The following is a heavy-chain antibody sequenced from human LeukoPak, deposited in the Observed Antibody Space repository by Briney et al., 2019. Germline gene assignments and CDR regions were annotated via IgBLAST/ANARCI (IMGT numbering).Heavy chain of an antibody. V-gene: IGHV1-69*05. Sequence: ASVKVSCMDSGGTFSSYSISLVRQAPRQGLECIGVIIPIFCTPNYPQQSQGRVTITTDQSTSTAYMCPSTLTSEYTPVYYCSRVRESVYGASYDAFDIWGQGTMVTVSS. J-gene: IGHJ3*02. CDR3: SRVRESVYGASYDAFDI. D-gene: IGHD4-17*01. CDR2: IIPIFCTP. CDR1: GGTFSSYS.